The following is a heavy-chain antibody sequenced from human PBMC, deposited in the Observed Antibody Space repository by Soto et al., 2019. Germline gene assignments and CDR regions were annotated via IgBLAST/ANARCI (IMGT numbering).Heavy chain of an antibody. D-gene: IGHD1-1*01. J-gene: IGHJ3*02. V-gene: IGHV1-18*01. Sequence: ASVKVSCKASGYTFTSYGISWVRQAPGQGLEWMGWISAYNGNTNYAQKLQGRVTMTTDTSTSTAYMELRSLRSDDTAVYYCARFTPSSNDYQDSAFDIWGQGTMVTVSS. CDR3: ARFTPSSNDYQDSAFDI. CDR2: ISAYNGNT. CDR1: GYTFTSYG.